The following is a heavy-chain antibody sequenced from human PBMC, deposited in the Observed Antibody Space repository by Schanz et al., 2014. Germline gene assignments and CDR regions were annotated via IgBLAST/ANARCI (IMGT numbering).Heavy chain of an antibody. V-gene: IGHV3-23*04. D-gene: IGHD1-1*01. CDR1: GFGFDDYG. Sequence: EVQLVESGGGVVRPGGSLRLSCAASGFGFDDYGMSWVRQVPGKGLEWVSAINGNGGITYYADPVKGRFTISRDNSKNTLYLQMKSLRVEDTAVYYCVKDPDKYNWNDVEGMDVWGPGTTVTVSS. CDR2: INGNGGIT. CDR3: VKDPDKYNWNDVEGMDV. J-gene: IGHJ6*01.